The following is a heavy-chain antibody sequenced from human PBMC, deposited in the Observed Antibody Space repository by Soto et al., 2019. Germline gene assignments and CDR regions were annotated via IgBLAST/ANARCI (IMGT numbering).Heavy chain of an antibody. J-gene: IGHJ4*02. CDR3: AKSTLYCTNGVCFVLDY. Sequence: QVQVVESGGDAVQPGRSLRLSCAASGFTFSKYGMHWVRQAPGKGLEWVAVISNDGSKQYYGDSVKGRFTISRDNSKSTVYLQMNRLRAEDTAVYFCAKSTLYCTNGVCFVLDYWGQGTLVTVSS. CDR1: GFTFSKYG. CDR2: ISNDGSKQ. D-gene: IGHD2-8*01. V-gene: IGHV3-30*18.